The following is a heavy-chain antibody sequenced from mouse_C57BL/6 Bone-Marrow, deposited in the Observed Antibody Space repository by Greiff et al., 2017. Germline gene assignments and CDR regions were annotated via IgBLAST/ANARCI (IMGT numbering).Heavy chain of an antibody. Sequence: VQLQESDAELVKPGASVKISCKVSGYTFTDHTIHWMKQRPEQGLEWIGYIYPRDGSTKYNEKFKGKATLTADKSSSTAYMQLNSLTSEDSAVYFWAREFRLRRDPSYYFDYWGQGTTLTVSS. J-gene: IGHJ2*01. CDR3: AREFRLRRDPSYYFDY. V-gene: IGHV1-78*01. CDR1: GYTFTDHT. D-gene: IGHD2-4*01. CDR2: IYPRDGST.